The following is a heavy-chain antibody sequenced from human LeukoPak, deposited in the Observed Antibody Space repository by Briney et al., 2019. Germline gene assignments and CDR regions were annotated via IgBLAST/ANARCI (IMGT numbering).Heavy chain of an antibody. J-gene: IGHJ5*02. D-gene: IGHD5-18*01. Sequence: GGSLRLSCVASGFTFSSYWMSWVRQAPGKGLEWVANIKQGGSENFYVDSVKGRFTISRDNAKNSLYLQMNSLRAEDTAVYYCARDSTGYGYEEWSWGQGTLVTVSS. V-gene: IGHV3-7*01. CDR3: ARDSTGYGYEEWS. CDR1: GFTFSSYW. CDR2: IKQGGSEN.